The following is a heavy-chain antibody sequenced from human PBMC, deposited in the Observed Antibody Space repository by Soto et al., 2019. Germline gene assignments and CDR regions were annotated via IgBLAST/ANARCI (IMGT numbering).Heavy chain of an antibody. J-gene: IGHJ4*02. CDR2: MNPNSGNT. D-gene: IGHD3-10*01. Sequence: ASVKVSCKASGYTFTSYDINWVRQATGQGLEWMGWMNPNSGNTGYAQKFQGRVTMTRNTSISTAYMELSSLRSEDTAVYYCARGLLWFGESKGEGDYWGQGTLVTVSS. CDR1: GYTFTSYD. V-gene: IGHV1-8*01. CDR3: ARGLLWFGESKGEGDY.